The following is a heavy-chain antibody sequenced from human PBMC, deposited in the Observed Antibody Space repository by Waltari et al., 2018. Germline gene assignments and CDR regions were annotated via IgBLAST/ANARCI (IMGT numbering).Heavy chain of an antibody. J-gene: IGHJ4*02. CDR2: ISTYNGNT. CDR3: VRDRTYDSSGFLGEH. CDR1: GYNFDRHG. V-gene: IGHV1-18*01. Sequence: QVQLVQSGVEVKKPGASVKVSCKTSGYNFDRHGISWVRQAPGQGPEWRAWISTYNGNTDYAQKFKGRLSVNTQTSTNTAYMELRSLTSDDTAVYYCVRDRTYDSSGFLGEHWGQGTLVSVSS. D-gene: IGHD3-22*01.